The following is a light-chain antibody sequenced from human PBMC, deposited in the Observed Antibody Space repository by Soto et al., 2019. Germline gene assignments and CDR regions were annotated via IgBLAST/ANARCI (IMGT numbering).Light chain of an antibody. J-gene: IGLJ3*02. CDR3: CSYAYTFSV. V-gene: IGLV2-23*01. CDR2: EGT. CDR1: SGFVGSFSL. Sequence: QSALAQPASVSGSPGQSITISCTGTSGFVGSFSLVSWYQQHPGKAPKVMIYEGTKRPAGVSNRFSGSKSGNTASLTVSGLQAEDEADYFCCSYAYTFSVFGGGTKLTVL.